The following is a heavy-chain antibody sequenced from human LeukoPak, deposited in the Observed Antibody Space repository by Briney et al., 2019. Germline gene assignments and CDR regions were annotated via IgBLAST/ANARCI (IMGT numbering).Heavy chain of an antibody. D-gene: IGHD3-22*01. Sequence: SETLSFTCTVSGGSISSYYWSWIRQPPGKGLEWIGYIYYSGSTNYNPSLKSRVTISVVTSKNQFSLKLSSVTAADTAVYYCARGLYDSSGYPYFGYWGQGTLVTVSS. CDR1: GGSISSYY. CDR3: ARGLYDSSGYPYFGY. CDR2: IYYSGST. J-gene: IGHJ4*02. V-gene: IGHV4-59*01.